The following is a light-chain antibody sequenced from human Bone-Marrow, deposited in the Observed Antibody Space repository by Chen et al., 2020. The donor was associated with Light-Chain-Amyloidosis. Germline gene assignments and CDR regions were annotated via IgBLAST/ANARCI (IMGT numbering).Light chain of an antibody. V-gene: IGLV1-36*01. J-gene: IGLJ3*02. CDR1: SSNIGSNP. CDR2: YDD. CDR3: AVWDDDFNTPV. Sequence: QSVLTQPPSVSEAPRQRVTISCSGSSSNIGSNPVNCYQHLPGQAPKLLIYYDDLVSSGVSDRFSGSKSGSSASLAISGLQSEDEADYYCAVWDDDFNTPVFGGGTKLTVL.